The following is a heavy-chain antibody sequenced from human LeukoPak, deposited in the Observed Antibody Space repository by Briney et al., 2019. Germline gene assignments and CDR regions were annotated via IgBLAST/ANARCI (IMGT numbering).Heavy chain of an antibody. CDR2: ISYSGST. J-gene: IGHJ3*02. D-gene: IGHD6-13*01. CDR1: GGSIRSSY. CDR3: ARAADDAFDI. V-gene: IGHV4-59*12. Sequence: SETLSLTCSVSGGSIRSSYWSWNRQPPGKGLEWIGYISYSGSTNYNPSLKSRVIISLDTSKNQFSLKLSSVTAADTAVYYCARAADDAFDIWGQGTMVTVSS.